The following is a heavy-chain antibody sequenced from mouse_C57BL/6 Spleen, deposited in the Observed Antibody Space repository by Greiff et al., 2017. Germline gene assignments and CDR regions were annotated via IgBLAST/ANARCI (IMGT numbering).Heavy chain of an antibody. J-gene: IGHJ2*01. V-gene: IGHV5-9*01. CDR2: ISGGGGNT. CDR3: ARLQLGRGYYFDY. CDR1: GFTFSSYT. D-gene: IGHD4-1*02. Sequence: DVQLVESGGGLVKPGGSLKLSCAASGFTFSSYTMSWVRQTPEKRLEWVATISGGGGNTYYPDSVKGRFTISRDNAKNTLYLQMSSLRSEDTALYYCARLQLGRGYYFDYWGQGTTLTVSS.